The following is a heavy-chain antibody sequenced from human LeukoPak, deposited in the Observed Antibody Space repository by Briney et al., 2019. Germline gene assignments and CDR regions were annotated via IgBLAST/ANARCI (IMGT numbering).Heavy chain of an antibody. CDR1: GGSISSSSYY. D-gene: IGHD2-15*01. Sequence: SETLSLTCTVSGGSISSSSYYWGWIRQPPGKGLEWIGSIYYSGSAYYNPSLKSRVTISVDTSKNQFSLKLSSVTAADTAVYNCASVSGWTSYGMDVWGQGTTVTVSS. V-gene: IGHV4-39*07. CDR3: ASVSGWTSYGMDV. J-gene: IGHJ6*02. CDR2: IYYSGSA.